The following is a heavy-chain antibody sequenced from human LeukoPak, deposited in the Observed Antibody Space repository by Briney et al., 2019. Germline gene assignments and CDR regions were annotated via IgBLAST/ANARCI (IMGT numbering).Heavy chain of an antibody. Sequence: SETLSLTCTVSGGSISSSPYYWGWIRQPPGKGLEWIGSIYYSGSTYYNPSLKSRVTISVDTSKNQFSLKLSSVTAADTAVYYCARAAPTNYYDSSGYSIDYWGQGTLVTVSS. D-gene: IGHD3-22*01. CDR3: ARAAPTNYYDSSGYSIDY. CDR2: IYYSGST. V-gene: IGHV4-39*07. J-gene: IGHJ4*02. CDR1: GGSISSSPYY.